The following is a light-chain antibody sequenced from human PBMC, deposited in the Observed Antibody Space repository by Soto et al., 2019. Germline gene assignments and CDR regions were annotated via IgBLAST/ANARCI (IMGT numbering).Light chain of an antibody. CDR3: HQYDSWT. V-gene: IGKV3-20*01. Sequence: EIVLTQSPDTLSLSPGERATLSCGASQSVRSNLAWYQQKPGQAPRLLIYGASSRATGIPDRFSGSGSGTDFTLTISRLEPEDFAVYYCHQYDSWTFGQGTNVDIK. J-gene: IGKJ1*01. CDR2: GAS. CDR1: QSVRSN.